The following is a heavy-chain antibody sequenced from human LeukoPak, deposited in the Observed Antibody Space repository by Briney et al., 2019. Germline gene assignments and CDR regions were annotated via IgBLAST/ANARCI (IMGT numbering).Heavy chain of an antibody. CDR3: ATYSSGWTGFDP. CDR2: IYPGDSET. CDR1: GYSFTSNW. Sequence: GESLKISCETSGYSFTSNWIAWVRQKPGKGLEWMGIIYPGDSETRYSPSFQGQVTISADKSISTAYLQWSSLKASDTAMYYCATYSSGWTGFDPWGQGTLVTVSS. J-gene: IGHJ5*02. D-gene: IGHD6-19*01. V-gene: IGHV5-51*01.